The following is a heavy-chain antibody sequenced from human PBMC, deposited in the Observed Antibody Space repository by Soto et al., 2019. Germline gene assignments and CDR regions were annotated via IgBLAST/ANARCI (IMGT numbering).Heavy chain of an antibody. CDR1: GFTFSSYA. J-gene: IGHJ4*02. D-gene: IGHD3-9*01. V-gene: IGHV3-23*01. Sequence: GGSLRLSCAASGFTFSSYAMSWVRQAPGKGLEWVSAISGSGGSTYYADSVKGRFTISRDNSKNTLYLQMNSLRAEDTAVYYCAKAPGYFDWLFSPYFDYWGQGTLVTVSS. CDR2: ISGSGGST. CDR3: AKAPGYFDWLFSPYFDY.